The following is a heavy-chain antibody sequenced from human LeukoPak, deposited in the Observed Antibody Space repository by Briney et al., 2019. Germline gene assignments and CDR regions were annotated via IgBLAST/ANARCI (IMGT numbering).Heavy chain of an antibody. CDR1: GFTVSSNY. V-gene: IGHV3-53*01. D-gene: IGHD1-26*01. Sequence: GGSLRLSCAASGFTVSSNYTSWVRQAPGKGLEWVSVIYSGGSTYYADSVKGRFTISRDNSKNTLYLQMNSLRAEDTAVYYCARGWYSGSYYNSAFDIWGQGTMVTVSS. CDR2: IYSGGST. J-gene: IGHJ3*02. CDR3: ARGWYSGSYYNSAFDI.